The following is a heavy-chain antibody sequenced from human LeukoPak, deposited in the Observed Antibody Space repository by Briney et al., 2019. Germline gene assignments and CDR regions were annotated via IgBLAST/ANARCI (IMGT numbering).Heavy chain of an antibody. CDR1: GYTFTSYG. CDR2: ISAYNGNT. CDR3: ARDYSAASNFWSGYRRPYFDY. D-gene: IGHD3-3*01. J-gene: IGHJ4*02. Sequence: ASVKVSXKASGYTFTSYGISWLRQAPGQGLEWIGWISAYNGNTNYAQKLQGRVTMTTDTSTSTAYMELRSLRSDDTAVYYCARDYSAASNFWSGYRRPYFDYWGQGTLVTVSS. V-gene: IGHV1-18*01.